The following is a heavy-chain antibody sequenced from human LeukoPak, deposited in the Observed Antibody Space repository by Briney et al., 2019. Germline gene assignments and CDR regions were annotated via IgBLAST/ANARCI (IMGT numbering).Heavy chain of an antibody. D-gene: IGHD3-22*01. CDR1: GFTFSNYG. V-gene: IGHV3-49*04. CDR3: TRSIRTSGYYYIDY. Sequence: PGRSLRLSCAASGFTFSNYGMHWARQAPGKGLEWVGFIRSRRYGGTIDYAASVKGRFTISRDDSKSIAYLEMNSLKTEDTAMYYCTRSIRTSGYYYIDYWGQGTLVTVSS. J-gene: IGHJ4*02. CDR2: IRSRRYGGTI.